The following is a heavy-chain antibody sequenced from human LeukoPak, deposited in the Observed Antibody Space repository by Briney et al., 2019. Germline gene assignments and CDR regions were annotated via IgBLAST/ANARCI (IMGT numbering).Heavy chain of an antibody. CDR3: ARRLGLRWDLQAFDI. D-gene: IGHD4-23*01. Sequence: ASVKVSCKASGYSFTSYDINWVRQATGQGLEWMGWMNPNSYNTGYAQKFQGRVAITRNTSISTAYMELSSLRSEDTAVYYCARRLGLRWDLQAFDIWGQGTMVTVSS. CDR1: GYSFTSYD. CDR2: MNPNSYNT. J-gene: IGHJ3*02. V-gene: IGHV1-8*03.